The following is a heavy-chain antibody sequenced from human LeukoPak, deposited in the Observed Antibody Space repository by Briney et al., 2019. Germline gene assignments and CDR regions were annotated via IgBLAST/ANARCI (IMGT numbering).Heavy chain of an antibody. CDR1: GFTFNLYF. J-gene: IGHJ5*02. Sequence: AGGSLRHSCLASGFTFNLYFMHWVRQAPGKGLEFVSVISSDGVYTYYAYSVKGRFTISRDNSKNTVYLQMSSLGADDTAVYYGAKVLDYCDGGTCYNSRMDPWGQGTLVTVSS. CDR3: AKVLDYCDGGTCYNSRMDP. CDR2: ISSDGVYT. V-gene: IGHV3-64D*08. D-gene: IGHD2-15*01.